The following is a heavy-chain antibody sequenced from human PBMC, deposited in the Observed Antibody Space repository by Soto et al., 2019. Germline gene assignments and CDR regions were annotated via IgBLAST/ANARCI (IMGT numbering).Heavy chain of an antibody. J-gene: IGHJ4*02. D-gene: IGHD1-26*01. V-gene: IGHV4-30-4*01. Sequence: PSETLSLTCTVSGGSISSGDYCRSWIRQPPGKGLEWIGYIYYSGSTYYNPSLKSRVTISVDTSKNRFSLKLSSVTAADTAVYYCARCLEGSYFLGRWGQGTLVTVSS. CDR3: ARCLEGSYFLGR. CDR1: GGSISSGDYC. CDR2: IYYSGST.